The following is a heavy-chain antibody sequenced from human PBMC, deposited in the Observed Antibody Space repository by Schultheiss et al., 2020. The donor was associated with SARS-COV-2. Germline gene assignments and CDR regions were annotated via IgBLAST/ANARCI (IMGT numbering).Heavy chain of an antibody. D-gene: IGHD2-15*01. J-gene: IGHJ3*02. V-gene: IGHV3-23*01. CDR1: GFTFSSYA. Sequence: GESLKISCAASGFTFSSYAMSWVRQAPGKGLEWVSAISGSGGSTYYADSVKGRFTISRDNAKNSLYLQMNSLRAEDTAVYYCARDARGYSYNAFDIWGQGTMVTVSS. CDR3: ARDARGYSYNAFDI. CDR2: ISGSGGST.